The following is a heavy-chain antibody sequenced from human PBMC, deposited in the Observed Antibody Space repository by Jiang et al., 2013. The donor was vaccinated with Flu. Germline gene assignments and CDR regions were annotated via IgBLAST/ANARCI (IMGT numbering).Heavy chain of an antibody. Sequence: VQLLESGGALVQPGGSLGLSCAASGFTFSSYAMNRVRQAPGKGLEWVSAISGSGAHTYYADSVKGRFAISRDNSRNTVYLQVNRLRPDDTAVYYCAKFSGSSGWYEAAFDIWGQGTMVTVSS. CDR1: GFTFSSYA. CDR3: AKFSGSSGWYEAAFDI. J-gene: IGHJ3*02. V-gene: IGHV3-23*01. CDR2: ISGSGAHT. D-gene: IGHD6-19*01.